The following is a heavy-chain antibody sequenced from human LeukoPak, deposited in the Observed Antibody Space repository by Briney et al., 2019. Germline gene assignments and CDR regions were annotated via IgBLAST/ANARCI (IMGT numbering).Heavy chain of an antibody. CDR3: VRDRVLGAFYI. D-gene: IGHD3-16*01. CDR2: IYYSGST. J-gene: IGHJ3*02. Sequence: PSETLSLTCTDSGGSISSYSWTWIRQPPGKGLEWIGSIYYSGSTNYNPSLKSRVTISVDTSKNQFSLKLSSVTAADTAVYYCVRDRVLGAFYIWGQGTMVTVSS. V-gene: IGHV4-59*01. CDR1: GGSISSYS.